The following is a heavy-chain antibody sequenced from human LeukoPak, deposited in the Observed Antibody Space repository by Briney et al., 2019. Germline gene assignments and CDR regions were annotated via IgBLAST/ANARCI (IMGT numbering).Heavy chain of an antibody. Sequence: GGSLRLSCVVSGFTFSSYWMSWVRQAPGRGLEWVANIKEDGSEKYYVDSVKGRFTISRDNAKNSLSLQMSSLRAEDTAEYYCARQRRSSGLDYWGQGTLVTVSS. CDR1: GFTFSSYW. CDR2: IKEDGSEK. V-gene: IGHV3-7*03. J-gene: IGHJ4*02. D-gene: IGHD6-19*01. CDR3: ARQRRSSGLDY.